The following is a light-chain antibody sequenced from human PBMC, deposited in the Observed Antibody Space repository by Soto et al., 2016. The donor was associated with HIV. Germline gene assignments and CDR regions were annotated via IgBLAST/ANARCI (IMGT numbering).Light chain of an antibody. V-gene: IGKV1-39*01. CDR1: QSISSY. J-gene: IGKJ2*01. Sequence: DIQMTQSPSSLSASIGDRVTITCRASQSISSYLNWYQQRPGKAPKLLIYAASSLQSAVPSRFSGSGSGTDFTLTISSLQPADFATYFCLQDYSYPYTFGQGTKLEIK. CDR3: LQDYSYPYT. CDR2: AAS.